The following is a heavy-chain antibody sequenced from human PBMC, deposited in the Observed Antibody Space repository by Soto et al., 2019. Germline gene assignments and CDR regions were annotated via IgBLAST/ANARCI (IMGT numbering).Heavy chain of an antibody. CDR3: VKEQPAVTIFRVGLRGI. D-gene: IGHD3-3*01. CDR2: ISGSGGGT. J-gene: IGHJ3*02. CDR1: GFTFSSYA. Sequence: GSLRLSCAASGFTFSSYAMSWVRQAPGKGLEWVSAISGSGGGTYYSDFVKGPFSFSRDNSKNTVYLQMNRLRAQHKAVYCCVKEQPAVTIFRVGLRGIWSKGTMVT. V-gene: IGHV3-23*01.